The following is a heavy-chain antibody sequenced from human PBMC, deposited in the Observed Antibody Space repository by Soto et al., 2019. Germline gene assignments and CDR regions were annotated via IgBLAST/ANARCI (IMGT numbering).Heavy chain of an antibody. CDR3: ARDSQRVQIPSTGWFDP. J-gene: IGHJ5*02. V-gene: IGHV1-3*01. CDR2: INAADGDT. D-gene: IGHD2-2*01. Sequence: QVQLVQSGAELKKPGASVKISCETSGYRFSTSGIHWLRQAPGQSLEWMGWINAADGDTKYSQKFQGRVTLSRDTSANTAYMELSSLTSEDTSIYYCARDSQRVQIPSTGWFDPWGQGTVVTVSS. CDR1: GYRFSTSG.